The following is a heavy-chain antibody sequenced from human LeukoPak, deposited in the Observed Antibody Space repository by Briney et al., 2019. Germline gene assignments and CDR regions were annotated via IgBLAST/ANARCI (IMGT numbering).Heavy chain of an antibody. CDR2: IYSGGST. CDR3: AREWDDCPH. J-gene: IGHJ1*01. D-gene: IGHD1-26*01. V-gene: IGHV3-53*01. Sequence: PGGSLRLSCAASGFTFTSYSMNWVRQAPGKGLEWVSVIYSGGSTYYADSVKGRFTISRDNSKKTLYLQMNSLRAEDTAVYYCAREWDDCPHWGQGTLVTVSS. CDR1: GFTFTSYS.